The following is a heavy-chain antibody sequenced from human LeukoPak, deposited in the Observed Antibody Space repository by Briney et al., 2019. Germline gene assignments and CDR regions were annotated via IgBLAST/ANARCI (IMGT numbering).Heavy chain of an antibody. CDR2: FDPEDGKT. V-gene: IGHV1-24*01. CDR1: GSNLSELS. CDR3: ATVDSLFRRRSYFDY. D-gene: IGHD3-9*01. Sequence: ASVKVSCKVSGSNLSELSVHWVRQAPGKGLEWMGGFDPEDGKTLYAQKFQGRVTMTEDTSTDTAYMELSSPRSEDTAVYYCATVDSLFRRRSYFDYWGQGTLVTVSS. J-gene: IGHJ4*02.